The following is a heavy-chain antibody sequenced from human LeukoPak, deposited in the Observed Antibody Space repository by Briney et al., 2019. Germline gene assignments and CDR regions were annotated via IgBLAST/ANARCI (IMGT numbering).Heavy chain of an antibody. CDR3: ARAPSGSYYEAFDI. D-gene: IGHD1-26*01. CDR2: MNPNSGNT. CDR1: GGTFSSYA. V-gene: IGHV1-8*03. Sequence: ASVKVSCKASGGTFSSYAISWVRQAPGQGLEWVGRMNPNSGNTGYAQKFQGRVTFTRNTSISTAYMELSSLRSEDTAVYYCARAPSGSYYEAFDIWGQGTMVTVSS. J-gene: IGHJ3*02.